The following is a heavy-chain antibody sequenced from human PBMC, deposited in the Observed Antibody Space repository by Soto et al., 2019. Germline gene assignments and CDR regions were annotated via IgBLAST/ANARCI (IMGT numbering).Heavy chain of an antibody. CDR1: GGSVSSGSYY. V-gene: IGHV4-61*01. J-gene: IGHJ3*02. Sequence: QVQLQESGPGLVKPSETLSLTCTVSGGSVSSGSYYWSWIRQPPGKGLEWIGYIYYSGSTNYNPSLKSRVTISVDTSKNQFSLKLSSVTAADTAVYYCARDSGSYYAFDIWGQGTMVTVSS. D-gene: IGHD1-26*01. CDR3: ARDSGSYYAFDI. CDR2: IYYSGST.